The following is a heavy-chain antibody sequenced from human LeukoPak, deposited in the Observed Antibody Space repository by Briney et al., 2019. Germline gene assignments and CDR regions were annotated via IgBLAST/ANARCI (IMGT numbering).Heavy chain of an antibody. Sequence: PGGSLRLSCAASGFTFSSYSMHWVRQAPGKGLEWLTLISYHGSNKDYTDSVRGRFTISRDNSKNTVFLQMNSLRTEDTAVYFCARSPERLGQGYLDSWGQGTLVTVS. J-gene: IGHJ4*02. CDR3: ARSPERLGQGYLDS. CDR2: ISYHGSNK. D-gene: IGHD3/OR15-3a*01. V-gene: IGHV3-30*04. CDR1: GFTFSSYS.